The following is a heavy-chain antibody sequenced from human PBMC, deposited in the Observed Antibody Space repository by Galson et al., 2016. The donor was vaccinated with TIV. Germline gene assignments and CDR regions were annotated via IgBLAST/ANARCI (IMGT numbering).Heavy chain of an antibody. CDR3: AREYQSYSFDY. V-gene: IGHV3-23*01. CDR2: ISGTGGSI. J-gene: IGHJ4*02. CDR1: GFNFNNYG. Sequence: SLRLSCAASGFNFNNYGMNWVRQAPGKGLEWVSSISGTGGSIYYADSVKGRFTISRDKSKNTLYLQMNSLRVEDSALYHCAREYQSYSFDYWGQGTLVTVSS. D-gene: IGHD2-2*01.